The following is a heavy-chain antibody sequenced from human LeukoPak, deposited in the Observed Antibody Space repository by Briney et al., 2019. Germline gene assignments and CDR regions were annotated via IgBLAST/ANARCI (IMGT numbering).Heavy chain of an antibody. D-gene: IGHD6-19*01. CDR2: ISSSSSYI. CDR1: GFTFSSYS. CDR3: ARGYSSGWYSGTNWFDP. V-gene: IGHV3-21*01. J-gene: IGHJ5*02. Sequence: GGSLRLSCAASGFTFSSYSMNWARQAPGKGLESVSSISSSSSYIYYADSVKGQFTISRDNAKNSLYLQMNSLRAEDTAVYYCARGYSSGWYSGTNWFDPWGQGTLVTVSS.